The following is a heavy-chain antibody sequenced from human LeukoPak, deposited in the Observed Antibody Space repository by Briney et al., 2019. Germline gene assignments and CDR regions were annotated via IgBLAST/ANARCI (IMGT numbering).Heavy chain of an antibody. CDR2: IIPIFGTA. J-gene: IGHJ6*03. V-gene: IGHV1-69*06. Sequence: ASVKVSCRASGGTFSSYAISWVRQAPGQGLEWMGGIIPIFGTANYAQKFQGRVTITADKSTSTAYMELSSLRSEDTAVYYCARAYGSGETYYYYMDVWGKGTTVTVSS. D-gene: IGHD3-10*01. CDR1: GGTFSSYA. CDR3: ARAYGSGETYYYYMDV.